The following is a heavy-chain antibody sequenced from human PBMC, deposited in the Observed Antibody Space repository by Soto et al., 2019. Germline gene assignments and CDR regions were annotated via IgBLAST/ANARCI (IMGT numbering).Heavy chain of an antibody. J-gene: IGHJ4*02. CDR3: AKTRTGTTSFDY. Sequence: GGSLRLSCVASGFTFSSNAMSWVRQAPGKGLEWVSAIGGGGSTYYTDSGKGRSTISRDTSKNTLYLQMNSLRADDTAVYYCAKTRTGTTSFDYWGQGTLVTVSS. V-gene: IGHV3-23*01. D-gene: IGHD1-7*01. CDR2: IGGGGST. CDR1: GFTFSSNA.